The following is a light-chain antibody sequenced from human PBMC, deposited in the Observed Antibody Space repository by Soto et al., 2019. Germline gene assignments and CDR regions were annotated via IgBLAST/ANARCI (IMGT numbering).Light chain of an antibody. CDR1: SSDIGYYNY. CDR3: SSYARSSSLVV. CDR2: EVS. Sequence: QSALTQPASVSGSPGQWITISCTGTSSDIGYYNYVSWYRQDPGKAPKLILYEVSNRPSGVSNRFSGSESGNTASLTISGLQAEDEADYYCSSYARSSSLVVFGGGTKLTVL. J-gene: IGLJ3*02. V-gene: IGLV2-14*01.